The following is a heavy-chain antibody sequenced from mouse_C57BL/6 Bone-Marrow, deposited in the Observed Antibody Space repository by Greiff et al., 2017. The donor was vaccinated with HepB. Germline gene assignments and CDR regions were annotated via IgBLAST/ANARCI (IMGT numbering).Heavy chain of an antibody. CDR1: GYTFTSYW. Sequence: VQLQQPGAELVMPGASVKLSCKASGYTFTSYWMHWVKQRPGQGLEWIGEIDPSDSYTNYNQKFKGKSTLTVDKSSSTAYMQLSSLTSEDSAVYYCARSSYYAGSSYAMDYWGQGTSVTVSS. CDR3: ARSSYYAGSSYAMDY. J-gene: IGHJ4*01. V-gene: IGHV1-69*01. CDR2: IDPSDSYT. D-gene: IGHD1-1*01.